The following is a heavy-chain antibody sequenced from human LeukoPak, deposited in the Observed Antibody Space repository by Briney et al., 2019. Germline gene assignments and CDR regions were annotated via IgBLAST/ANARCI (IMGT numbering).Heavy chain of an antibody. V-gene: IGHV4-59*08. CDR3: ARHNSAVGAFEY. CDR2: IYYTGSV. J-gene: IGHJ4*02. Sequence: SETLSLTCTVSAGXISTYYWSWIRQPPGKGLEWIGTIYYTGSVHYNPSLKSRVTISVDTSKNQFSVKLSSVTAADTAMYYCARHNSAVGAFEYWGQGTLVTVSS. D-gene: IGHD1-26*01. CDR1: AGXISTYY.